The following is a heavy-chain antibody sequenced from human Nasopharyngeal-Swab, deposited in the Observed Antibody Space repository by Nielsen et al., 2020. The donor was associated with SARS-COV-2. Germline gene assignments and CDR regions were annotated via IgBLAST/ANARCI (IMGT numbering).Heavy chain of an antibody. Sequence: SETLSLTCTVSGGPISSYYWSWIRQPPGKGLEWIGYLYNSGNTNYNPSLKSRVTISLDTSKNQFSLELSSVTASDTAVYYCARLWEPGVGEEDYWGQGTLVTVSS. CDR2: LYNSGNT. V-gene: IGHV4-59*08. CDR3: ARLWEPGVGEEDY. J-gene: IGHJ4*02. D-gene: IGHD1-26*01. CDR1: GGPISSYY.